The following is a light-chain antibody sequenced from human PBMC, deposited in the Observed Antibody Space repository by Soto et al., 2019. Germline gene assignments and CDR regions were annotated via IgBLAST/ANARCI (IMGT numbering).Light chain of an antibody. J-gene: IGKJ1*01. CDR3: QQRSGWPT. CDR2: DAS. V-gene: IGKV3-11*01. Sequence: ASQTVSTYLAWYQQKPGQAPRLLVYDASKRAPGIPARFIGSGSGTDFTLTVSSLEREDFALYYCQQRSGWPTFGQGTKVDIK. CDR1: QTVSTY.